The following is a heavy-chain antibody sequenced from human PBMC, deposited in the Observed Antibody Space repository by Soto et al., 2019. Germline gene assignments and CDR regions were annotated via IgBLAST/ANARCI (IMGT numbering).Heavy chain of an antibody. Sequence: GGSLRLSCAASGFTFSSYTMHWVRQTPGKGLEWVAVISYDGSDKYYADSVTGRFTISRDNSKNTLYLQMNSLRVEDTSVYYCAREYSLAVVAPAYWGQGSLVTVSS. CDR3: AREYSLAVVAPAY. CDR1: GFTFSSYT. D-gene: IGHD3-22*01. V-gene: IGHV3-30-3*01. J-gene: IGHJ4*02. CDR2: ISYDGSDK.